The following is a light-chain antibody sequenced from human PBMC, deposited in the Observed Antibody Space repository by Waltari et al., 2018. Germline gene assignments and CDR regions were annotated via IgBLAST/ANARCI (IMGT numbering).Light chain of an antibody. CDR2: RSD. CDR1: ASNIGGNL. J-gene: IGLJ3*02. Sequence: QSVLTQPPSASGTPGQRVTISCSGSASNIGGNLVNWYQQLPGKAPKLLLYRSDQRPSGVPDRFSASKTGTSASLAISGLQSEDEADYFCASWDDSLNGHWVFAGGTKVTVL. CDR3: ASWDDSLNGHWV. V-gene: IGLV1-44*01.